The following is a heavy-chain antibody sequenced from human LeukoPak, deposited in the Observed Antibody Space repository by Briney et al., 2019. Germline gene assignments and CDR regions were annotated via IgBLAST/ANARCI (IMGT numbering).Heavy chain of an antibody. CDR1: GFTFSSYW. J-gene: IGHJ4*02. Sequence: GGSLRLSCAASGFTFSSYWMHWVRQAPGKGLVWVSRIKSGGGSPTYADSVKGRFTISRDNAKNTLYLQMNSLRAEDTAVYYCVRFSYDGDGPTKDDYCGQGHLVTVSS. CDR2: IKSGGGSP. D-gene: IGHD2-21*01. V-gene: IGHV3-74*01. CDR3: VRFSYDGDGPTKDDY.